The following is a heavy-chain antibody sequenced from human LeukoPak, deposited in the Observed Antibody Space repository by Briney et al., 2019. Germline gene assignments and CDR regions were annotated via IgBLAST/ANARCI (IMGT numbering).Heavy chain of an antibody. CDR3: ARGGNFNWFDP. Sequence: SVKVSCKASGGTFSSYAISWVRQAPGQGLEWMGRIIPILGIANYAQKFQGRVTITADESTSTAYMELSSLRSEDTAVYYCARGGNFNWFDPWGQGTLVTVSS. D-gene: IGHD1-7*01. CDR1: GGTFSSYA. CDR2: IIPILGIA. V-gene: IGHV1-69*04. J-gene: IGHJ5*02.